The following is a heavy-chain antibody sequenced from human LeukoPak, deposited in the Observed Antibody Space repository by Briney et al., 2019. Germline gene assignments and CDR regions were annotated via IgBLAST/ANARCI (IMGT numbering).Heavy chain of an antibody. Sequence: PGGSLRLSCAASGFTFSSYDMNWVRQAPGKGLEWVSAISGSGGSTYYADSVKGRFTISRDNSKNTLYLQMNSLRAEDTAVYYCAKDIVVVVAAGWEGRFDYWGQGTLVTVSS. CDR2: ISGSGGST. D-gene: IGHD2-15*01. CDR1: GFTFSSYD. V-gene: IGHV3-23*01. J-gene: IGHJ4*02. CDR3: AKDIVVVVAAGWEGRFDY.